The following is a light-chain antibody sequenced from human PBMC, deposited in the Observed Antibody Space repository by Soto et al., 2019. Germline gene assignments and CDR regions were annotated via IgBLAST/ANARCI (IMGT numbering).Light chain of an antibody. J-gene: IGLJ1*01. CDR2: EVS. CDR3: CSYAGSSTFLYV. CDR1: SSDVGSYNL. Sequence: QSVLTQPASVSGSPGQSITISCTGTSSDVGSYNLVSWYQQHPGKAPKLMIYEVSKRPSGVSNRFSGSKSGNTASLTISGLQDEYEADYYCCSYAGSSTFLYVFVTVTKVTVL. V-gene: IGLV2-23*02.